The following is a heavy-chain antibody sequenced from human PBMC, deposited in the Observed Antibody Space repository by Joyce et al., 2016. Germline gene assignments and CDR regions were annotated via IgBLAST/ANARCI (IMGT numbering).Heavy chain of an antibody. J-gene: IGHJ5*02. V-gene: IGHV3-53*01. CDR2: IYSGGNT. CDR1: WFTVSSDY. CDR3: ARVMIDCSSTSCYPIFDP. D-gene: IGHD2-2*01. Sequence: EVQLVESGGGLIQPGGSLRLSCAASWFTVSSDYMNWVRQAPGKGLEWVSVIYSGGNTYYADSVKGRFTISRDNSKNTLYLQMNSLRAEDTAVYYCARVMIDCSSTSCYPIFDPWGQGTLVTVSS.